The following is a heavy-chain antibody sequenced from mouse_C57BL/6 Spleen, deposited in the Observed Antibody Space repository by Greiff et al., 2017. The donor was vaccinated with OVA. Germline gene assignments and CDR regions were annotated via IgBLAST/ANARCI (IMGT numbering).Heavy chain of an antibody. J-gene: IGHJ2*01. CDR2: IDPANGNT. CDR1: GFNIKNTY. D-gene: IGHD3-2*02. V-gene: IGHV14-3*01. Sequence: VQLQQSVAELVRPGASVKLSCTASGFNIKNTYMHWVKQRPEQGLEWIGRIDPANGNTKYAPKVQGKATITADTATNTPYLQLSSLTSEDTAIYYCASEEDSSCPLDYWGQGTTLTVSS. CDR3: ASEEDSSCPLDY.